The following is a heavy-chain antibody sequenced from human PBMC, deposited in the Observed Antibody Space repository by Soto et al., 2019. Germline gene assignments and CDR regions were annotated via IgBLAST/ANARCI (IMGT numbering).Heavy chain of an antibody. CDR2: IYWDDDK. D-gene: IGHD6-19*01. Sequence: QITLKESGPTLVKPTQTLTLTCTFSGFSLSTSGVGVGWIRQPPGKALEWLALIYWDDDKRYSPSLKSRLTITKDTSKNQVVLTMTNMDPADTATYYCAHRLGSGWIYYFDYWGQGTLVTVSS. CDR3: AHRLGSGWIYYFDY. V-gene: IGHV2-5*02. CDR1: GFSLSTSGVG. J-gene: IGHJ4*02.